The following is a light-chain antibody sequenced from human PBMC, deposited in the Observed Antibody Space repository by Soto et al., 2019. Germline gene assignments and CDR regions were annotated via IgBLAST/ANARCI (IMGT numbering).Light chain of an antibody. V-gene: IGKV1-5*01. CDR1: QSISSW. J-gene: IGKJ1*01. CDR3: QQYNSYPWT. CDR2: DAS. Sequence: DIQMTQSPSTLSASVGDRVTITFRASQSISSWLAWYQQKPGKAPKLLIYDASSLESGVPSRFSGSGSGTDFTLTISSLQPDDFATYYCQQYNSYPWTVGQGTKVEIK.